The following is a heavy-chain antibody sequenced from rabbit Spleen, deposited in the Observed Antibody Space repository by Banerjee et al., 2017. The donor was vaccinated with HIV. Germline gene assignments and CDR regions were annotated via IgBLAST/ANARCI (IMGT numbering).Heavy chain of an antibody. D-gene: IGHD4-2*01. CDR2: IYSGSSGNT. J-gene: IGHJ4*01. CDR3: AKGYPGSNWALYYFNL. V-gene: IGHV1S45*01. CDR1: GFSLSSSYY. Sequence: QEQLVESGGGLVQPEGSLTLTCTASGFSLSSSYYMCWVRQAPGKGLEWIGCIYSGSSGNTIYASWVNGRFTISKTSSTTVTLQMTSLTAADTATYFCAKGYPGSNWALYYFNLWGQGTLVTVS.